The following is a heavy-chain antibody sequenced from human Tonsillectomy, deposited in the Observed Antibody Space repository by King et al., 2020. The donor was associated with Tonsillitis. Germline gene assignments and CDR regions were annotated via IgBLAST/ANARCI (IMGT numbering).Heavy chain of an antibody. CDR1: GGSIRSYY. J-gene: IGHJ4*02. CDR2: ISYSGST. CDR3: ARHRGNWSGGSCLWGERYFDQ. D-gene: IGHD2-15*01. V-gene: IGHV4-59*08. Sequence: VQLQESGPGLVKPSETLSLTCSVSGGSIRSYYWSWIRQSPGKGLEWIAYISYSGSTNHNPSLKSRVTISVDTSKNQFSLKLSSVTAADTAVYYCARHRGNWSGGSCLWGERYFDQWGQGTLVTVSS.